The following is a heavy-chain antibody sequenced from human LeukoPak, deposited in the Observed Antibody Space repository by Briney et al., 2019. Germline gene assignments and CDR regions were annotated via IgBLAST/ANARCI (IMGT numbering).Heavy chain of an antibody. CDR3: ARECRRSVVPAAHEDWFDP. D-gene: IGHD2-2*01. J-gene: IGHJ5*02. CDR2: NYYTVTT. V-gene: IGHV4-39*02. CDR1: GGSLSSSSCY. Sequence: PSETLCLTCTVSGGSLSSSSCYWGWTRQPPGKGLEWHGKNYYTVTTYYNPSLKSRVTISVDTSKNQFSLKLSSVTAADTAVYYCARECRRSVVPAAHEDWFDPWGQGTLVTVSS.